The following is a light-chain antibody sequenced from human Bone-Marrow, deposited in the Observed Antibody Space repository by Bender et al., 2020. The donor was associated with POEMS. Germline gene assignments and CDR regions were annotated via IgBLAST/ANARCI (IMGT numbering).Light chain of an antibody. Sequence: QSALTQPASVSGSPGQWITISCTGTSSDVGRSDFVSWYQHRPGTAPKLMIYDVSHRPSGVSNRFSGSYSENTASLTISGLQAEDEADYYCSSYTSSSAVFGGGTKLTVL. J-gene: IGLJ3*02. V-gene: IGLV2-14*03. CDR3: SSYTSSSAV. CDR2: DVS. CDR1: SSDVGRSDF.